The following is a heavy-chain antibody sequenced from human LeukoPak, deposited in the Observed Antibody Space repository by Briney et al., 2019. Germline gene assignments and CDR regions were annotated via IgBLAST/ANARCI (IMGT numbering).Heavy chain of an antibody. CDR1: GYTFTVYY. Sequence: ASVKVSCKASGYTFTVYYMHWVRQAPGQGGEWMGWINPNSGGTNYAQKFQGRVTMTRDTSISTAYMELSRLRSDDTAVYYCARDFSRRGFDPWGQGTLVTVSS. J-gene: IGHJ5*02. CDR2: INPNSGGT. V-gene: IGHV1-2*02. CDR3: ARDFSRRGFDP. D-gene: IGHD3-3*01.